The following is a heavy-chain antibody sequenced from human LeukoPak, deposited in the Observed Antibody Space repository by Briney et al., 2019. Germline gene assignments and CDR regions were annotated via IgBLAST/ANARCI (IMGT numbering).Heavy chain of an antibody. V-gene: IGHV3-48*04. CDR3: LGSNIAAV. D-gene: IGHD6-13*01. Sequence: PGGSLRLSCAGYGFTFSHAWMNWVRQAPGKGLEWVSYISSSSSTIYYADSVKGRFTISRDNAKSSLFLQMNSLRAEDTAEYYCLGSNIAAVWGQGTLVTVSS. J-gene: IGHJ4*02. CDR1: GFTFSHAW. CDR2: ISSSSSTI.